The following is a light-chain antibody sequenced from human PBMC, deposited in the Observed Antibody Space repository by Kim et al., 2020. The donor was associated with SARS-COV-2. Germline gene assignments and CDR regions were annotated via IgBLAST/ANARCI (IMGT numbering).Light chain of an antibody. CDR2: GAS. CDR1: QDISNY. V-gene: IGKV1-33*01. J-gene: IGKJ4*01. CDR3: QQYDKFPLS. Sequence: DIQMTQSPSSLSASVGDRVTITCQASQDISNYLNWYQQKSGKAPKLLIYGASNLQTGVPSRFSGSGSGTDFTFTISSLQPEDIATYYCQQYDKFPLSFGGGTKVDIK.